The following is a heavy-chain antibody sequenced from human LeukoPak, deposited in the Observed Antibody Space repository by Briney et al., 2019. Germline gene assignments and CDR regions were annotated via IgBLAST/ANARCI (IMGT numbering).Heavy chain of an antibody. CDR1: GGSFSGYY. CDR3: ARHSGWSIDY. Sequence: SETLSLTCAVYGGSFSGYYWSWIRQPPGKGLEWIGEINHSGSTNYNPSLKSRVTISVDTSKNQFSLKLSSVTAADTAVYYCARHSGWSIDYWGQGTLVTVSS. V-gene: IGHV4-34*01. CDR2: INHSGST. D-gene: IGHD6-19*01. J-gene: IGHJ4*02.